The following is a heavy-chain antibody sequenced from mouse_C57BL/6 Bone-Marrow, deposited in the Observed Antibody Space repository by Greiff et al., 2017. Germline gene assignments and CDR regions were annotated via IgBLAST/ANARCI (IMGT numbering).Heavy chain of an antibody. CDR2: IDPSDSYT. Sequence: VKLQQPGAELVRPGTSVKLSCKASGYTFTSYWMHWVKQRPGQGLEWIGVIDPSDSYTNYNQKFKGKATLTVDTSSSTAYMQLSSLTSEASAVYYCAKGITTVVAPVAYWGQGTLVTVSA. CDR3: AKGITTVVAPVAY. J-gene: IGHJ3*01. CDR1: GYTFTSYW. V-gene: IGHV1-59*01. D-gene: IGHD1-1*01.